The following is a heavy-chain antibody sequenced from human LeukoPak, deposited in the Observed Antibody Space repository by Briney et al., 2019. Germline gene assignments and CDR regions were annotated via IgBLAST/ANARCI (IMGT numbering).Heavy chain of an antibody. CDR3: ARDLSEYGWFGELYY. CDR1: GFTFRNYG. CDR2: ISGSGGDT. Sequence: PGGSLRLSCVASGFTFRNYGMTWVRQAPGKGLEWVSGISGSGGDTYYADSVKGRFTISRDNAKNTLYLQMNSLRAEDTAVYYCARDLSEYGWFGELYYWGQGTLVTVSS. D-gene: IGHD3-10*01. V-gene: IGHV3-23*01. J-gene: IGHJ4*02.